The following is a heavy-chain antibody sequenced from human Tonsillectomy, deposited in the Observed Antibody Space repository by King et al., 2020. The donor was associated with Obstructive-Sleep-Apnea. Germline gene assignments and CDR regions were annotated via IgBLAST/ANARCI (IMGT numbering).Heavy chain of an antibody. J-gene: IGHJ4*02. Sequence: VQLVESGGAVVQPGGSLRLSCATAGFTFDDYTMHWVRQAPGKGLEWVSLISWDGSRTSYADSVRGRFTISRDNSKNSLHLQMNSLRTEDTALYYCATRSGYTYALRYWGQGTLVTVSS. CDR1: GFTFDDYT. V-gene: IGHV3-43*01. CDR2: ISWDGSRT. CDR3: ATRSGYTYALRY. D-gene: IGHD5-12*01.